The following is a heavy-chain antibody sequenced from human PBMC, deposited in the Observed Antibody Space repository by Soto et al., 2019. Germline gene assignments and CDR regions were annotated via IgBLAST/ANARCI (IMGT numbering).Heavy chain of an antibody. CDR3: ARDRVGANYWYFDL. D-gene: IGHD1-26*01. CDR2: ISGSSAYI. Sequence: EVQLVESGGGLVKPGGSVRLSCAASGFTFSSYTMNWVRQAPGQGLEWVSSISGSSAYIYYADSMKGRFTISRDNAKNSLYLQMNSLRAEDTAVYYCARDRVGANYWYFDLWGRGTLVTVSS. V-gene: IGHV3-21*01. J-gene: IGHJ2*01. CDR1: GFTFSSYT.